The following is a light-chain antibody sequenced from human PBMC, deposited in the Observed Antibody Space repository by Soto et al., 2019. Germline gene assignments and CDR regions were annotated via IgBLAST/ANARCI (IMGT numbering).Light chain of an antibody. Sequence: QSVLTQPPSVSAAPGHNGTISCTGGSSNIGAGYDVHWYQQRPGTAPKLLIFGNINRPSGVPDRFSGSKSGTSASLAITGLQAEDEGDYYCQSYDSTLSARYVFGTGTKVTVL. CDR1: SSNIGAGYD. J-gene: IGLJ1*01. V-gene: IGLV1-40*01. CDR2: GNI. CDR3: QSYDSTLSARYV.